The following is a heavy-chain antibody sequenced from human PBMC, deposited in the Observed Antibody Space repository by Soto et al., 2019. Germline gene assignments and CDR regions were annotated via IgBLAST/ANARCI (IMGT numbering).Heavy chain of an antibody. CDR2: IYYSSDT. D-gene: IGHD2-2*01. V-gene: IGHV4-31*03. Sequence: QVQLQESGPGLVKPSQTLSLTCTVSGGSINSGAHYWSWVRQHPGRGLEWIGYIYYSSDTQYNPSLKSRVTISLDTPKNQFSLRLNSVTAADTAVYYCARVESASWLDIWGQGTLVTVSS. CDR3: ARVESASWLDI. J-gene: IGHJ4*02. CDR1: GGSINSGAHY.